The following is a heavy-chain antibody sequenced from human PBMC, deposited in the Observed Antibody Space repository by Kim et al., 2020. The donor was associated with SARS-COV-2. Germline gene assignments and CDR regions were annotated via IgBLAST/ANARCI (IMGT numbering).Heavy chain of an antibody. CDR1: GGSISSYY. CDR3: ARRGPYYYDNSGFGDAFDI. V-gene: IGHV4-59*08. CDR2: IYYSEST. J-gene: IGHJ3*02. Sequence: SETLSLTCTVSGGSISSYYWNWIRQPPGKGLEWIGYIYYSESTNYNPSLKSRVTISLDTSKNQFSLKLRSVTAADTAVYYCARRGPYYYDNSGFGDAFDIWGQGTMVTVSS. D-gene: IGHD3-22*01.